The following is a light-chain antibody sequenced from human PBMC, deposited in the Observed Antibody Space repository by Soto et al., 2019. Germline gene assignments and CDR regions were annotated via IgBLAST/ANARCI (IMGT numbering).Light chain of an antibody. CDR1: QSVSSSY. J-gene: IGKJ4*01. CDR3: QQYNNWPVT. CDR2: GAS. Sequence: EIMLTQSPATLSLSPGERATLSCRASQSVSSSYLAWYQQKPGQAPRLLIYGASSRATGIPDRFSGSGSGTEFTLTISGLQSEDFATYYCQQYNNWPVTFGGGTKVDIK. V-gene: IGKV3D-15*01.